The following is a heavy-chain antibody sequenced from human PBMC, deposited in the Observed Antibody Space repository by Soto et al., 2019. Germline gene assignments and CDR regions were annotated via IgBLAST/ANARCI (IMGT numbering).Heavy chain of an antibody. Sequence: SETLSLTCTVSGGSISSYYWSWIRQPPGKGLEWIGNFYYSGSTNYNPSLRSRVTISVDASKNQFSVKVSSVTATDTAVYYCARSVGDYYYGMDVWGQGTTVTVSS. V-gene: IGHV4-59*08. CDR2: FYYSGST. D-gene: IGHD1-26*01. J-gene: IGHJ6*02. CDR3: ARSVGDYYYGMDV. CDR1: GGSISSYY.